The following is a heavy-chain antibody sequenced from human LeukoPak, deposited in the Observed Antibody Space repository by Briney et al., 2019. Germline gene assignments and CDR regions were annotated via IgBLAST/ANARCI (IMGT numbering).Heavy chain of an antibody. Sequence: SETLSLTCAVYGGSFRGYYWNWIRQPPGKGLEWIGEINHSGSTNYNPSLKSRVTISVDTSKNQFSLKLSSVTAADTAVYYCANRPDILTGYFDFWGQGTLVTVPS. D-gene: IGHD3-9*01. CDR2: INHSGST. V-gene: IGHV4-34*01. J-gene: IGHJ4*02. CDR1: GGSFRGYY. CDR3: ANRPDILTGYFDF.